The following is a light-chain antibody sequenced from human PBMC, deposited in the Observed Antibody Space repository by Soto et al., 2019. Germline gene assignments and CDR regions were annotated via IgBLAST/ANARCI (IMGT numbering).Light chain of an antibody. CDR1: QNIRNW. CDR2: DAS. Sequence: TQMTQSPCTLYSSVAHTDTITCRASQNIRNWLAWYQQKPGKAPNPLIYDASSLKSGVPARFSGSGSGTEFTLSISSLQPDDFATYYCQQYNTYSTFGQGTRLEIK. V-gene: IGKV1-5*01. J-gene: IGKJ5*01. CDR3: QQYNTYST.